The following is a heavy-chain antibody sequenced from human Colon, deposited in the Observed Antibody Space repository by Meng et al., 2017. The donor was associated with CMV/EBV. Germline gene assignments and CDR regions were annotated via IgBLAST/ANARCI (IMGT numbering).Heavy chain of an antibody. CDR1: GYTFTANH. Sequence: VQPVQSGTEGKKPGASVKVSCKTSGYTFTANHLHWVRQAPGQGLEWMGWIYPQDGGTYFAQKFQDRVTLTRDTSITTAYMELSGLTSDDTAIYYCVRESWYFDFWGEGTLVTVSS. CDR3: VRESWYFDF. CDR2: IYPQDGGT. V-gene: IGHV1-2*02. J-gene: IGHJ4*02. D-gene: IGHD6-13*01.